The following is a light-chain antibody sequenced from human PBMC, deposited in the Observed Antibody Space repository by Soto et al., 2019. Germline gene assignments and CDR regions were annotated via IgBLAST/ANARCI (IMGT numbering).Light chain of an antibody. CDR1: SSDVGHYNY. CDR2: EVT. V-gene: IGLV2-14*01. CDR3: SSYTTSSTLV. Sequence: QSVLTQPASVSGSPGQSITISCTGTSSDVGHYNYVSWYQHHPGKAPKLMIYEVTNRPSGLSNRFSGSKSGNTASLTISGLQAEDEADYYCSSYTTSSTLVFGGGTQLTVL. J-gene: IGLJ2*01.